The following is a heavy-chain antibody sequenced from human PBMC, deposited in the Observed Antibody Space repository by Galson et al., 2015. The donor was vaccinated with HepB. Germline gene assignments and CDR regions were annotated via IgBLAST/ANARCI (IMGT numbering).Heavy chain of an antibody. D-gene: IGHD1-1*01. CDR2: ICDDGSQN. J-gene: IGHJ6*03. CDR1: GFTXXXYG. Sequence: SLRLSXXXSGFTXXXYGMHWXRQVXGSGLEXVXFICDDGSQNTYLDSVKGRFSISRDNSKSTLFLQMNSLRTEDTALFYWSKDAAGRHDGQYKTHPYYMDVWXXXTTVX. CDR3: SKDAAGRHDGQYKTHPYYMDV. V-gene: IGHV3-33*03.